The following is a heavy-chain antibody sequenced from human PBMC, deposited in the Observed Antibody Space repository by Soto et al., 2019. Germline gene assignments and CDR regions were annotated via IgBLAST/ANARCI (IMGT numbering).Heavy chain of an antibody. J-gene: IGHJ5*02. CDR2: IYWDDDK. Sequence: SGPTLVNPTQTLTLTCTFSGFSLSTSGVGVGWIRQPPGKALEWLALIYWDDDKRYSPSLKSRLTITKDTSKNQVVLTMTNMDPVDTATYYCAHKGSSGWGYCSGGSCYSPSPWFDPWGQGTLVTVSS. D-gene: IGHD2-15*01. V-gene: IGHV2-5*02. CDR3: AHKGSSGWGYCSGGSCYSPSPWFDP. CDR1: GFSLSTSGVG.